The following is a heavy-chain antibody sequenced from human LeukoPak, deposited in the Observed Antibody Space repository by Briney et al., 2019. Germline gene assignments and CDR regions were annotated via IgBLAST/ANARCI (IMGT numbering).Heavy chain of an antibody. CDR1: GYTFTGYY. J-gene: IGHJ4*02. Sequence: ASVKVSCKASGYTFTGYYMHWVRQAPGQGLEWMGWINPATGGPTYAQGFQGRVTMTRDTSISTAYMELSGLTSDDTAVYYCARGGEVCSSTSCYRGHEYWGQGTLVTVSS. CDR3: ARGGEVCSSTSCYRGHEY. D-gene: IGHD2-2*01. V-gene: IGHV1-2*02. CDR2: INPATGGP.